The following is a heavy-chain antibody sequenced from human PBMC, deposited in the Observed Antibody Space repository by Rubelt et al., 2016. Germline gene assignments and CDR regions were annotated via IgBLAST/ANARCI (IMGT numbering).Heavy chain of an antibody. Sequence: QVQLQQWGAGLLKPSETLSLTCAVYGGSFSGYYWSWIRQPPGKGLEWIGEINHSGSTNYNPSLKSRVTISVDTSKNHFSLKLRLVTAADTAGYYCARGVPQYSSGNYYYYYGMDVWGQGTTVTVS. J-gene: IGHJ6*02. CDR3: ARGVPQYSSGNYYYYYGMDV. D-gene: IGHD6-19*01. CDR1: GGSFSGYY. V-gene: IGHV4-34*01. CDR2: INHSGST.